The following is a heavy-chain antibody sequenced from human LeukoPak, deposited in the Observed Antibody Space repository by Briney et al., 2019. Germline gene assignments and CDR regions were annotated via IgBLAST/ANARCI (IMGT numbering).Heavy chain of an antibody. CDR2: IYYSGST. Sequence: SETLSLTCTVSGGSISSSSYYWGWIRQPPGKGLEWIGSIYYSGSTYYNPSLKSRVTISVDTSKNQFSLKRSSVTAADTAVYYCASVKWELGSWGQGTLVTVSS. CDR3: ASVKWELGS. D-gene: IGHD1-26*01. J-gene: IGHJ5*02. V-gene: IGHV4-39*01. CDR1: GGSISSSSYY.